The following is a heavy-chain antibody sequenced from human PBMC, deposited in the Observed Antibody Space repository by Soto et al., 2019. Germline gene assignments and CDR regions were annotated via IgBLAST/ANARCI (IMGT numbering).Heavy chain of an antibody. J-gene: IGHJ4*02. Sequence: PSETLSLTCAVYGGSFSGYYWSWIRQPPGKGLEWIGEINHSGSTNYNPSLKSRVTISVDTSKNQFSLKLSSVTAADTAVYYCARVLGYCSGGSCYSSPRKPFDYWGQGTLVNVSS. CDR3: ARVLGYCSGGSCYSSPRKPFDY. D-gene: IGHD2-15*01. CDR2: INHSGST. V-gene: IGHV4-34*01. CDR1: GGSFSGYY.